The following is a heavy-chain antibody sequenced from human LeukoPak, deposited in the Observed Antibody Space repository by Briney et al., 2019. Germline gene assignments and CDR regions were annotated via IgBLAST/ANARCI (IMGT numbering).Heavy chain of an antibody. CDR1: GFTFSSYW. CDR3: ARGQNWDLDY. CDR2: IKEDGSKK. J-gene: IGHJ4*02. D-gene: IGHD7-27*01. Sequence: GGSMRLSWAAAGFTFSSYWMSWVRQAAGNGLGWGANIKEDGSKKYYVASVKGRFTISRDNAKNSLYLQMNSLRAEDTAVYYCARGQNWDLDYWGQGTLVTVSS. V-gene: IGHV3-7*01.